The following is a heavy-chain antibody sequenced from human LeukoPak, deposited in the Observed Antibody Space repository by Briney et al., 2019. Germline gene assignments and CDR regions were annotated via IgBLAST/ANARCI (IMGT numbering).Heavy chain of an antibody. CDR2: INHSGST. V-gene: IGHV4-34*01. Sequence: SETLSLTCAVYGGSFSGYYWSWIRQPPGKGLEWIGEINHSGSTNYNPSLKSRVTISVDTSKNQFSLKLSSVTAADTAVYYCARSWLQLVPDYWGQGTLVTVSS. CDR1: GGSFSGYY. D-gene: IGHD6-13*01. CDR3: ARSWLQLVPDY. J-gene: IGHJ4*02.